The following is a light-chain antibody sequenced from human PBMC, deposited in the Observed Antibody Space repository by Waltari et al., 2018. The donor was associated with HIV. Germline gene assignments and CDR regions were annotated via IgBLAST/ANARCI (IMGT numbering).Light chain of an antibody. CDR3: QQYNSYPRT. V-gene: IGKV1-5*03. CDR2: KAA. CDR1: QSISSW. Sequence: DIQMIQSPSTLSASVGDRVTITCRASQSISSWLAWYQQKPGKAPNLLMSKAANVESGVPSRFSGSGSGTEFTLTISSLQPDDFATYYCQQYNSYPRTFGQGTKVEIK. J-gene: IGKJ1*01.